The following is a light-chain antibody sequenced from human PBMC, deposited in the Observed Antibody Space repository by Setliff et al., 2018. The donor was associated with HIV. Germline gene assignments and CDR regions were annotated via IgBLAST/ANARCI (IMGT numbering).Light chain of an antibody. CDR2: DNN. V-gene: IGLV1-51*01. CDR1: SSNVGNNY. Sequence: SVLTQPPSVSAAPGQKVTISCSGSSSNVGNNYVSWYQQVPGTAPKLLIYDNNKRPSGIPDRFSGSKSGTSATLGITGLQTGDEADYYCGTWDSSLSAGWVFGTGTKVTVL. J-gene: IGLJ1*01. CDR3: GTWDSSLSAGWV.